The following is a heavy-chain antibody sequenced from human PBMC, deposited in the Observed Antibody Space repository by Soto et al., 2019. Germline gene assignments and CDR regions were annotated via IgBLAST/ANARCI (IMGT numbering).Heavy chain of an antibody. CDR1: GGSINSGGYY. CDR3: ARGITMVRGVIHTPYFDY. D-gene: IGHD3-10*01. Sequence: QVQLQESGPGLVKPSQTLSLTCTVCGGSINSGGYYWSWIRQHPGKGLEWIGYIYNSGSTYYNPSLKSRVTISVDTSKNQFSLKLSSVTAADTAVYCCARGITMVRGVIHTPYFDYWGQGTLVTVSS. J-gene: IGHJ4*02. V-gene: IGHV4-31*03. CDR2: IYNSGST.